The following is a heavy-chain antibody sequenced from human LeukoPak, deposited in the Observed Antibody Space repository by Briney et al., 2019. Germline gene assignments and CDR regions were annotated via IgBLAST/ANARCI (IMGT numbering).Heavy chain of an antibody. CDR3: AKAEYYYGMDV. CDR2: ISYDGSNK. CDR1: GFTFSSYG. J-gene: IGHJ6*02. Sequence: QSGGSLRLSCAASGFTFSSYGMHWVRQAPGKGLERVAVISYDGSNKYYADSVKGRFTISRDNSKNTLYLQMNSLRAEDTAVYYCAKAEYYYGMDVWGQGTTVTVSS. V-gene: IGHV3-30*18.